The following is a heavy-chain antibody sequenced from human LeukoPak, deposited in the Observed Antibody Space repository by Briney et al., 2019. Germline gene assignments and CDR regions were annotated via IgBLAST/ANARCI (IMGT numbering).Heavy chain of an antibody. CDR1: GFTFSSYT. CDR3: AKDGGLWISAHWGDS. Sequence: GGSLRLSCTASGFTFSSYTMSWVRQAPGKGLKWVSAISTGGGNTYYADSVQGRFTVSRDDSKNTLYLQMNSLRAEDTAVYYCAKDGGLWISAHWGDSWGRGTLVTVSS. D-gene: IGHD2-2*03. V-gene: IGHV3-23*01. J-gene: IGHJ4*02. CDR2: ISTGGGNT.